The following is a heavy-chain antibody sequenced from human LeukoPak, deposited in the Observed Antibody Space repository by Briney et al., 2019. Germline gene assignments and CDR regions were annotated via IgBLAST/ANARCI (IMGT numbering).Heavy chain of an antibody. V-gene: IGHV1-2*02. Sequence: ASVKVSCKSSGYTFTGYYMHWVRQPPGQGLEWMGWINPNSGGTNYAQKFQGRVTMTRDTYISTAYMELSRLRSDDTAVYYCARGVGDGYNCLDYWGQGTLVTVSS. CDR1: GYTFTGYY. D-gene: IGHD5-12*01. CDR3: ARGVGDGYNCLDY. CDR2: INPNSGGT. J-gene: IGHJ4*02.